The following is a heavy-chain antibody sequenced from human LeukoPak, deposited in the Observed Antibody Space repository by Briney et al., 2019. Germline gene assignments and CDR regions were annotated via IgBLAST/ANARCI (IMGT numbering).Heavy chain of an antibody. CDR2: VRFDGADK. CDR3: VKDMHERSGYAYDAFHI. J-gene: IGHJ3*02. D-gene: IGHD3-22*01. Sequence: GGSQTPSCTASGFNLNNFGMHWVRQPPGKGLERVAFVRFDGADKQSADSVKGRFTTARDNSKNTLYLQMTTLRIDDTAVYYCVKDMHERSGYAYDAFHIWGQGTMLTVSS. V-gene: IGHV3-30*02. CDR1: GFNLNNFG.